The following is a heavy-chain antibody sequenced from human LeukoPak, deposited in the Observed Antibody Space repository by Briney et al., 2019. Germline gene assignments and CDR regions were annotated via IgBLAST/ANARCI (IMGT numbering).Heavy chain of an antibody. D-gene: IGHD1-26*01. CDR3: ARGRARALNYFDY. J-gene: IGHJ4*02. Sequence: SETLSLTCAVYGGSFSGYYWSWIRQPPGKGLEWIGEINHSGSTNYNPSLKSRVTISVDTSKNQFSLKLSSVTAADTAVYYCARGRARALNYFDYWGQGTLVTVSS. V-gene: IGHV4-34*01. CDR2: INHSGST. CDR1: GGSFSGYY.